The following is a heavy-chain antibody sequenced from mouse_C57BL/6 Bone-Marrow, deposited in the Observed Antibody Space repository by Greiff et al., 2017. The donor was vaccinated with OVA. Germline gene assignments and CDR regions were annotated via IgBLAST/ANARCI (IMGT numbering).Heavy chain of an antibody. CDR3: SRHGDSSIYYVYAWFAY. CDR2: FYPGRGSI. V-gene: IGHV1-62-2*01. Sequence: VQLVESGAELVKPGASVKLSCKASGYTFTEYTIHWVKQRSGQGLEWIGWFYPGRGSIKYNEKFKDKATLTAAKSSSPAYMEHSRMTSEDSAVYFCSRHGDSSIYYVYAWFAYWGQGNLVTVSA. J-gene: IGHJ3*01. CDR1: GYTFTEYT. D-gene: IGHD2-1*01.